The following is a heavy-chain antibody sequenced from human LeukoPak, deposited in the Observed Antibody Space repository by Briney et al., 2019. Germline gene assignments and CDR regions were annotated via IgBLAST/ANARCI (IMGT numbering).Heavy chain of an antibody. CDR1: GFTFVRYY. Sequence: GGSLRLLRAASGFTFVRYYMTWVPQAPGKGREGVANLKQDGRDKHYVDSVRGRFTMSRDNNKNLVYLEMNSLTGEGTAVYDCARESSSTECWGQGTVATVSS. J-gene: IGHJ4*02. V-gene: IGHV3-7*03. CDR2: LKQDGRDK. CDR3: ARESSSTEC. D-gene: IGHD1-26*01.